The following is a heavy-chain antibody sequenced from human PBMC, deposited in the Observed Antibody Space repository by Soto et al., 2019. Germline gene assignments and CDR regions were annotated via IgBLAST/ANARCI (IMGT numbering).Heavy chain of an antibody. CDR2: IHSDGSST. CDR1: GFTFNYYC. D-gene: IGHD2-15*01. V-gene: IGHV3-74*01. Sequence: DVQLVESDGGLVQRGGSLRLSCAASGFTFNYYCMHWVRQAPGQGLVWVSHIHSDGSSTTYADSVKGRFTISRDNAKNTLYLQMNSLRAEDTAVYYCASCDKGGFDLWGLGPTVTVSS. J-gene: IGHJ3*01. CDR3: ASCDKGGFDL.